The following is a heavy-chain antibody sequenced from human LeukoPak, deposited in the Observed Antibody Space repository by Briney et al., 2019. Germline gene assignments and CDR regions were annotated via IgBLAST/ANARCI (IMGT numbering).Heavy chain of an antibody. V-gene: IGHV3-9*01. CDR3: AKGLIFGVLSVISE. D-gene: IGHD3-3*02. CDR2: ISWNSGSI. J-gene: IGHJ4*02. CDR1: GFTFDDYA. Sequence: GGSLRLSCAASGFTFDDYAMHWVRQAPGKGLEWVSGISWNSGSIDYADSVKGRFTISRDNARNSLYLQMNSLRADDTAFYYCAKGLIFGVLSVISEWGQGTLVTVSS.